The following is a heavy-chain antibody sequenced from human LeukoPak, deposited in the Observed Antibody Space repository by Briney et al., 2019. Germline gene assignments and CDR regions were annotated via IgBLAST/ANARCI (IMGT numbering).Heavy chain of an antibody. J-gene: IGHJ5*02. Sequence: PGRSLRLSCAASGFSFSSYAMHWVRQAPGKGLESVTLISYDGSNKYFAGSVKGRFTISRDNSKNTLYLQMNSLRAEDTAVYYCARSRAGGVTNWFDPWGQGTLVTVSS. CDR3: ARSRAGGVTNWFDP. D-gene: IGHD3-16*01. V-gene: IGHV3-30-3*01. CDR2: ISYDGSNK. CDR1: GFSFSSYA.